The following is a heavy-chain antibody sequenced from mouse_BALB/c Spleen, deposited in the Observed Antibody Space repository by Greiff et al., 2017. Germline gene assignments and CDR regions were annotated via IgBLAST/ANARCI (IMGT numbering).Heavy chain of an antibody. D-gene: IGHD2-12*01. CDR2: ISSGSSTI. J-gene: IGHJ2*01. CDR3: ARHDGFDY. Sequence: DVKLVESGGGLVQPGGSRKLSCAASGFTFSSFGMHWVRQAPEKGLEWVAYISSGSSTIYYADTVKGRFTISRDNPKNTLFLQMTSLRSEDTAMYYCARHDGFDYWGQGTTLTVSS. CDR1: GFTFSSFG. V-gene: IGHV5-17*02.